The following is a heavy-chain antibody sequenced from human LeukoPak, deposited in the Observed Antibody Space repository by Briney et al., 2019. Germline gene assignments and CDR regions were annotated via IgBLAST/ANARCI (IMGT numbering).Heavy chain of an antibody. CDR2: INHTGST. CDR3: AKDGNWARFEN. D-gene: IGHD7-27*01. V-gene: IGHV4-34*01. Sequence: PSETLSLTCAVYGGSFSGYYWSWICQPPGKGLEWIGEINHTGSTNYNPSLKSRVTISVDTSKNQFSLKLSSVTAADTAAYYCAKDGNWARFENWGQGTLVTVSS. CDR1: GGSFSGYY. J-gene: IGHJ4*02.